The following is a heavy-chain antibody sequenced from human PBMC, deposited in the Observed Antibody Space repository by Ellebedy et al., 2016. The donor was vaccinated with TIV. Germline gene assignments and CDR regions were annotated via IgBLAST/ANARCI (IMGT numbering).Heavy chain of an antibody. CDR2: IWHDGSRT. CDR1: GFTFSNYA. Sequence: GESLKISXVVSGFTFSNYAMSWVRQAPGQGLEWVGVIWHDGSRTYYRDSVEGRFTISRDNFENIVYLQMSDLRVEDTGVYYCARESGGKDYWGQGTGVTVSS. D-gene: IGHD3-3*01. J-gene: IGHJ4*02. CDR3: ARESGGKDY. V-gene: IGHV3-33*08.